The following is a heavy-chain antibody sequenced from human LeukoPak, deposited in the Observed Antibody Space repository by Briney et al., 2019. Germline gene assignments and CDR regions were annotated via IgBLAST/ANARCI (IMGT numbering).Heavy chain of an antibody. V-gene: IGHV4-30-4*08. CDR3: AVRYCSTSSCYPYFDY. D-gene: IGHD2-2*01. CDR2: IYYSGST. J-gene: IGHJ4*02. Sequence: SQTLSLTCTVSGGSISSVDYYWSWIRQPPGKGLEWIGYIYYSGSTYYNPSLKGRLTISVDTSKNHLSLKLSSVTAADTAVYYCAVRYCSTSSCYPYFDYWGQGTLVTVSS. CDR1: GGSISSVDYY.